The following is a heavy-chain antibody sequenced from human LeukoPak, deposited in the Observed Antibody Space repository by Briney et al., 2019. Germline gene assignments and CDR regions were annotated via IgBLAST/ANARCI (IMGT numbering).Heavy chain of an antibody. CDR2: TYYRSKWYN. CDR1: GDSVSSNSAA. Sequence: SQTLSLTCAISGDSVSSNSAAWNWIRQSPSRGLEXLXRTYYRSKWYNDYAVSVKSRIIINPDTSKNQFSLQLNSVTPEDTAVYYCARDGRFSSASDFDSWGQGTLVTVSS. V-gene: IGHV6-1*01. J-gene: IGHJ4*02. CDR3: ARDGRFSSASDFDS. D-gene: IGHD2-15*01.